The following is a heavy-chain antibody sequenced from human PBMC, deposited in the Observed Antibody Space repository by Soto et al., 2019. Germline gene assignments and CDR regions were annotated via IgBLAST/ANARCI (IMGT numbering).Heavy chain of an antibody. J-gene: IGHJ6*02. CDR1: GYTFTSYY. CDR3: ASYSRPTIGIRGVIVDYGMDV. D-gene: IGHD3-10*01. Sequence: ASVKVSCKAPGYTFTSYYMHWVRQAPGQGLEWMGIINPSGGSTSYAQKFQGRVTMTRDTSTSTVYMELSSLRSEDTAVYYCASYSRPTIGIRGVIVDYGMDVWGQGTTVTVSS. CDR2: INPSGGST. V-gene: IGHV1-46*01.